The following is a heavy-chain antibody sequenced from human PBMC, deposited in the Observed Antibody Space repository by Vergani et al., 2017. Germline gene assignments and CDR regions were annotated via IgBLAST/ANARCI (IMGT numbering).Heavy chain of an antibody. D-gene: IGHD3-22*01. CDR3: ARDASTYYYDSSGYYRQTCFDY. V-gene: IGHV1-18*04. CDR1: GYTFTSYG. Sequence: QVQLVQSGAEVKKPGASVKVSCKASGYTFTSYGISWVRQAPGQGLEWMGWISAYNGNTNYAQKLQGRVTMTTDTSTSTAYMELRSLRSDDTAVYYCARDASTYYYDSSGYYRQTCFDYWGQGTLVTVSS. CDR2: ISAYNGNT. J-gene: IGHJ4*02.